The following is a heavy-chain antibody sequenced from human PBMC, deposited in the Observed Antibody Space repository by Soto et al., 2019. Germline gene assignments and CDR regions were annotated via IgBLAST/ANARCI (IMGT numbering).Heavy chain of an antibody. Sequence: QVQLQQSSPGLVKPSQALSLTCDISGDSVSSNSAGWNWIRQTPSRGLEWLGRTYYKSKWYYTYAASVKSRITVSPDTSKNQFSLQLTSVTPEDTALYYCARGSWDDVSGHYYMDVWDKGTTVTVSS. J-gene: IGHJ6*03. D-gene: IGHD1-1*01. CDR2: TYYKSKWYY. CDR3: ARGSWDDVSGHYYMDV. V-gene: IGHV6-1*01. CDR1: GDSVSSNSAG.